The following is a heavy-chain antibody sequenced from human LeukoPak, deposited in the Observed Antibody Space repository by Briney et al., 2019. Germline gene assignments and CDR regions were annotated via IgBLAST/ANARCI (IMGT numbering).Heavy chain of an antibody. V-gene: IGHV3-7*03. J-gene: IGHJ4*02. CDR1: GFTFSNDW. Sequence: PGGSLRLFCAASGFTFSNDWMNWVRRAPGQGLVWVANINQDGSGKHYVDSVKGRFTISRDNAKNSLFLQMNSLRAEDTAVYYCARGLRWVDYWGQGTLVTVSS. D-gene: IGHD4-23*01. CDR2: INQDGSGK. CDR3: ARGLRWVDY.